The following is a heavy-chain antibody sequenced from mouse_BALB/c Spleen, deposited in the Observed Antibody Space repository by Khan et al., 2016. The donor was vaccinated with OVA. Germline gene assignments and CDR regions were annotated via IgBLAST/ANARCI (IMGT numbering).Heavy chain of an antibody. D-gene: IGHD2-10*01. CDR3: GRQPYYHYNIMDY. J-gene: IGHJ4*01. CDR1: GFSLTNYG. CDR2: IWSDGGT. V-gene: IGHV2-6-1*01. Sequence: QVQLQQSGPGLVAPSQSLSITCTISGFSLTNYGVHWVRQPPGKGLEWLVVIWSDGGTTNYSALNYRLTISKDNSKRQVFLIMNKLQTDENGMYFCGRQPYYHYNIMDYWGQGTSVTVSS.